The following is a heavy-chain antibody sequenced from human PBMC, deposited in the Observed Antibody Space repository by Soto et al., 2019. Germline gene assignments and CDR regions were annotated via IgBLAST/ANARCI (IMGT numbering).Heavy chain of an antibody. CDR3: TTDLGYYDSSGYANDY. D-gene: IGHD3-22*01. Sequence: PGGSLRLSCAASGFTFSGSAMHWVRKASGKGLEWVGRIGSKANSYATAYAASVKGRFTISRDDSKNTLYLQMNSLKTEDTAVYYCTTDLGYYDSSGYANDYWGQGTLVTVSS. CDR2: IGSKANSYAT. V-gene: IGHV3-73*01. J-gene: IGHJ4*02. CDR1: GFTFSGSA.